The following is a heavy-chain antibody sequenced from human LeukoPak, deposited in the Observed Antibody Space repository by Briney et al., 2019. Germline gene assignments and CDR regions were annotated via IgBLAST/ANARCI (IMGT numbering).Heavy chain of an antibody. Sequence: GGSLRLSCAAAGFTFSSCAMSWVRQAPGKGLEWVSAISGSTGSTFYADSVKGRFTISRDNSKNTLYLQMNSLGAEDTAVYYCAKVTGFGRQQLYGGFDYWGQGTLVTVSS. J-gene: IGHJ4*02. CDR3: AKVTGFGRQQLYGGFDY. V-gene: IGHV3-23*01. CDR1: GFTFSSCA. D-gene: IGHD6-13*01. CDR2: ISGSTGST.